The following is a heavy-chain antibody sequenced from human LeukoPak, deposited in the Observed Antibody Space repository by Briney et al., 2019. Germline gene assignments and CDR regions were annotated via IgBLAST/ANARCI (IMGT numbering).Heavy chain of an antibody. V-gene: IGHV4-4*09. CDR2: IYTSGST. CDR3: ARRSHYYYYMDV. J-gene: IGHJ6*03. Sequence: PSETLSLTCTGSGGSISSYYWSWIRQPPGKGLEWIGYIYTSGSTNYNPSLKSRVTISVDTSKNQFSLKLSSVTAADTAVYYCARRSHYYYYMDVWGKGTTVTVSS. CDR1: GGSISSYY.